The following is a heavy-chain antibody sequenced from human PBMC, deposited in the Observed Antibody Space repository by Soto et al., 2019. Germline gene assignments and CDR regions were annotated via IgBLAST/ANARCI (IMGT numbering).Heavy chain of an antibody. D-gene: IGHD3-10*01. CDR3: ARTPYYYGSGSYYPDYYYYGMDV. Sequence: QVQLQESGPGLVKPSQTLSLTCTVSGGSISSGGYYWSWIRQHPGKGLEWIGYIYYSGSTYYNPSLKSRVTISVDTSKNQFSLKLSSVIAADTAVYYCARTPYYYGSGSYYPDYYYYGMDVWGQGTTVTVSS. V-gene: IGHV4-31*03. CDR2: IYYSGST. J-gene: IGHJ6*02. CDR1: GGSISSGGYY.